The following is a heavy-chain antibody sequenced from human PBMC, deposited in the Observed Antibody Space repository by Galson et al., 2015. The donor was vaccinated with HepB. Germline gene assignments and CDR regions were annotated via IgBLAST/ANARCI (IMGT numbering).Heavy chain of an antibody. CDR3: AKDVRTTLSADRFEY. CDR1: GFSFSDYG. V-gene: IGHV3-33*06. D-gene: IGHD4-11*01. J-gene: IGHJ4*02. Sequence: SLRLSCAASGFSFSDYGMHWVRQAPGKGLEWVAVIWYDGSNDYYADSVKGRFTISRDNSKNTLYLQMNSLRAEDTAKYYCAKDVRTTLSADRFEYWGQGTLVTVSS. CDR2: IWYDGSND.